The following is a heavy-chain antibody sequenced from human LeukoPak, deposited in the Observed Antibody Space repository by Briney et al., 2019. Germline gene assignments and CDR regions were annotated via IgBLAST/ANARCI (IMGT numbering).Heavy chain of an antibody. Sequence: PGGSLRLSCAASGFTVSSNYMSWVRQAPGKGLKWVSVIYSGGSTYYADSVKGRFTISRDNSKNTLYLQMNSLRAEDTAVYYCARGGGSFAPLFDYWGQGTLVTVSS. CDR1: GFTVSSNY. J-gene: IGHJ4*02. V-gene: IGHV3-66*01. CDR2: IYSGGST. CDR3: ARGGGSFAPLFDY. D-gene: IGHD1-26*01.